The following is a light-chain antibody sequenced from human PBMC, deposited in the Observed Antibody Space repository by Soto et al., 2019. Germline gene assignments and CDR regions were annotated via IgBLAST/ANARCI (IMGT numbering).Light chain of an antibody. Sequence: EVVLTQSPGTLSLSPGERATLSCRASQSVSNNYLALYQQKPGQSPKLLIFGSSDRATGIPDRFSGSGSVTDFSLTIRSLEPEDFAVYYCQQYGSSPPYTFGQGTKLEIK. CDR2: GSS. J-gene: IGKJ2*01. CDR3: QQYGSSPPYT. V-gene: IGKV3-20*01. CDR1: QSVSNNY.